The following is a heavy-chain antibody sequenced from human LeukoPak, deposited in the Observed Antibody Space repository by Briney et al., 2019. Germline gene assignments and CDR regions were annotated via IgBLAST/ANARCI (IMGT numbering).Heavy chain of an antibody. J-gene: IGHJ4*02. Sequence: SETLSLTCTVSGGSISSYYWTWIRQPPGKGLEWLGYIYYSGSTYYNPSLKSRVTISVDTSKNQFSLKLSSVTAADTAVYYCARAWVWLPDYWGQGTLVTVSS. CDR3: ARAWVWLPDY. D-gene: IGHD5-12*01. CDR1: GGSISSYY. CDR2: IYYSGST. V-gene: IGHV4-59*08.